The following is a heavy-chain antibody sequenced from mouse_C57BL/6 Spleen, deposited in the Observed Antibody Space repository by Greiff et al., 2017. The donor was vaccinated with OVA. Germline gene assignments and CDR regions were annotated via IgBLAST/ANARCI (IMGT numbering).Heavy chain of an antibody. Sequence: QVQLQQSGAELVRPGTSVKVSCKASGYAFTNYLIEWVKQRPGQGLEWIGVINPGSGGTNYNEKFKGKATLTADKSSSTAYMQLSSLTSEDSAVYFCARSGDYDGRGYYYAMDYWGQGTSVTVSS. CDR3: ARSGDYDGRGYYYAMDY. CDR2: INPGSGGT. D-gene: IGHD2-4*01. V-gene: IGHV1-54*01. J-gene: IGHJ4*01. CDR1: GYAFTNYL.